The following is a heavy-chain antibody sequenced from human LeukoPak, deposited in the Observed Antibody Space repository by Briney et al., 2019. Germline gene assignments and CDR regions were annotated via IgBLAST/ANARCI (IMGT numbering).Heavy chain of an antibody. CDR2: ISYDGSNK. CDR1: GFTFSSYG. V-gene: IGHV3-30*18. Sequence: GRSLRLSCAASGFTFSSYGMHWVRQAPGKGLEWVAVISYDGSNKYYADSVKGRFTISRDNSKDTLYLQMNSLRAEDTAVYYCAKGQLRSATRYYGMDVWGQGTTVTVSS. D-gene: IGHD2-2*01. J-gene: IGHJ6*02. CDR3: AKGQLRSATRYYGMDV.